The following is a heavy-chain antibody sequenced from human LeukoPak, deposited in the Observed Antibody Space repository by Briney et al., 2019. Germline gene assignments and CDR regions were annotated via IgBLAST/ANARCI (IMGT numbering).Heavy chain of an antibody. V-gene: IGHV3-23*01. Sequence: GGSLRLSCAASGFTFSSYAMSWVRQAPGKGLEWVSSISGSGGSTYYADSVKGRFTISRDNSKSTLYLQRNSLRAEDTAVYYCAKDNDVFIGYLGLFDYWGQGTLVTVSS. CDR1: GFTFSSYA. CDR3: AKDNDVFIGYLGLFDY. CDR2: ISGSGGST. J-gene: IGHJ4*02. D-gene: IGHD3-9*01.